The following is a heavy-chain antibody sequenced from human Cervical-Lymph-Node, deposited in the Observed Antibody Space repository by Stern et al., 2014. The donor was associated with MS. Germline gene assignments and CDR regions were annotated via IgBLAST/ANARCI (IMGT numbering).Heavy chain of an antibody. D-gene: IGHD2-8*01. CDR2: INPYDGGT. CDR1: GYTFAHHP. J-gene: IGHJ3*01. Sequence: QDQLVQSGAEMRKPGASMQVSCKASGYTFAHHPIHWVRRAPGQGLEWLGGINPYDGGTNYAEKFQGRVTMASDTSITTASLELTSLRSDDTAVYYCAREVLTAVHDAFDFWGQGTMLTVSS. CDR3: AREVLTAVHDAFDF. V-gene: IGHV1-2*02.